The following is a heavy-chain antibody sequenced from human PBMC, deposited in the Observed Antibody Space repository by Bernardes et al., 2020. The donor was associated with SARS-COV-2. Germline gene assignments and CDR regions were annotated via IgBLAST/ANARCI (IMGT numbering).Heavy chain of an antibody. CDR2: INPNSGGT. J-gene: IGHJ4*02. V-gene: IGHV1-2*04. D-gene: IGHD6-13*01. Sequence: ASVKVSCKASGYTFAGYYMHWVRQPPGQGLEWMGWINPNSGGTNYAQKFQGWVTMTRDTSISTAYMELSRLRSDDTAVYYCARSPGISSSWLFDYWGQGTLVTVSS. CDR1: GYTFAGYY. CDR3: ARSPGISSSWLFDY.